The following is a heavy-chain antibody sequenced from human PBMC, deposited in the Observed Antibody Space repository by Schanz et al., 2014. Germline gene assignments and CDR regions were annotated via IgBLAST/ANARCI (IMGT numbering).Heavy chain of an antibody. CDR3: ARDKGGYYPFDY. CDR2: IKQDESER. V-gene: IGHV3-7*01. J-gene: IGHJ4*02. D-gene: IGHD3-3*01. Sequence: EVQLLESGGRLVQPGGSLRLSCAASGFTFSNYAMTWVRQAPGKGLEWVANIKQDESERSYVDSVKGRFTISRDNAKNSLYLQMNSLRAEDTAVYYCARDKGGYYPFDYWGQGTLVTVSS. CDR1: GFTFSNYA.